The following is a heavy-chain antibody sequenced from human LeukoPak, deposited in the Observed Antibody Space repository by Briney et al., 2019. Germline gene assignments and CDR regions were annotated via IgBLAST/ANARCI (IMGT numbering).Heavy chain of an antibody. CDR2: IYYSGST. V-gene: IGHV4-39*01. J-gene: IGHJ4*02. D-gene: IGHD3-10*01. Sequence: PSETLSLTCTVSGGSVRSSSYYWGWIRQPPGKGLEWIGSIYYSGSTYYNSSLKSRVTISVDTSKNQFSLKLSSVTAADTAVYYCARLWLGVRPPDYWGQGTLVTVSS. CDR3: ARLWLGVRPPDY. CDR1: GGSVRSSSYY.